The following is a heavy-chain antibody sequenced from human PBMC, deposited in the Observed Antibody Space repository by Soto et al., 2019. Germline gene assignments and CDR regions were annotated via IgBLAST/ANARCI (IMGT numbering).Heavy chain of an antibody. J-gene: IGHJ6*02. CDR2: ISWNSGSI. V-gene: IGHV3-9*01. D-gene: IGHD3-22*01. Sequence: PGGFLRLSCAASGFTFDDDAMHWFRQAPGKGLEWVSVISWNSGSIGYADSVKGRFTISRDNAKNSLYLQMNSLRAEDTALYYCAKDMHYYDTPRRGMDVWGQGTTVTVSS. CDR1: GFTFDDDA. CDR3: AKDMHYYDTPRRGMDV.